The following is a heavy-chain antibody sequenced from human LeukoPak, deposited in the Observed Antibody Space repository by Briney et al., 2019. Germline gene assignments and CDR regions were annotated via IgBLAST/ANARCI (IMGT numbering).Heavy chain of an antibody. D-gene: IGHD4-17*01. J-gene: IGHJ6*02. Sequence: GSLRLSCAASGFPFSSYGMHWVRQAPGKGLEWVAVIWYDGSNKYYADFVKGRFTISRDNSKNTLYLQMNSLRAEDTAVYYCARNWFGTVTTNENYYYGMDVWGQGTTVTVSS. CDR2: IWYDGSNK. CDR3: ARNWFGTVTTNENYYYGMDV. CDR1: GFPFSSYG. V-gene: IGHV3-33*01.